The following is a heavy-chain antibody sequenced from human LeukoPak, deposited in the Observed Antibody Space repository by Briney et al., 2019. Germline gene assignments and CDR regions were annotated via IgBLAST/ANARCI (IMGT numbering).Heavy chain of an antibody. Sequence: GGSLGLSCAASGFTFSSYSMNWVRQAPGKGLEWVSYIGASSSPIFYADSVKGRFTISRDNARNSLYLQMNSLRAEDTAVYYCARDHRYAFDYWGQGTLVTVSS. CDR3: ARDHRYAFDY. CDR1: GFTFSSYS. V-gene: IGHV3-48*01. D-gene: IGHD3-9*01. J-gene: IGHJ4*02. CDR2: IGASSSPI.